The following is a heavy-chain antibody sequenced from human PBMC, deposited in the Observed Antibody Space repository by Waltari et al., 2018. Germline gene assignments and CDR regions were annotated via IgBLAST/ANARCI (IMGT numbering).Heavy chain of an antibody. CDR2: ISSCSSYI. J-gene: IGHJ4*02. V-gene: IGHV3-21*01. CDR3: ARDSHGVAARPSDY. Sequence: EVQLVESGGGLVKPGGSLRLYCAASGFTFSSYSMNWVRQAPGKGLEWVSSISSCSSYIYYADSVKGRFTISRDNAKNSLYLQMNSLRAEDTAVYYCARDSHGVAARPSDYWGQGTLVTVSS. D-gene: IGHD6-6*01. CDR1: GFTFSSYS.